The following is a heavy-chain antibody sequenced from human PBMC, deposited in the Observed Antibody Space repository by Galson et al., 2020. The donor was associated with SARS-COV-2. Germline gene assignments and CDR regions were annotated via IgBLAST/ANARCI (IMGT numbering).Heavy chain of an antibody. CDR2: LYYSGST. J-gene: IGHJ4*02. V-gene: IGHV4-39*07. Sequence: SETLSLTCTVSGGSISSSSYYWGWHRQPPGKGLEWIGSLYYSGSTYYNPSLKSQVTISVDTSKNQFSLKLSSVTAADTAVYYCARGFLGLELLVAIYWGQGTLVTVSS. D-gene: IGHD1-7*01. CDR3: ARGFLGLELLVAIY. CDR1: GGSISSSSYY.